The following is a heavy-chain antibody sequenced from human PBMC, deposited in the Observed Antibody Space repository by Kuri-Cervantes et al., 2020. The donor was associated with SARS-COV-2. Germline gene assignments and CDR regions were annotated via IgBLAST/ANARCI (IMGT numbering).Heavy chain of an antibody. CDR2: IYHSGST. Sequence: QTLSLTCAVSGYSISSGYYWGWIRQPPGKGLEWIGSIYHSGSTYYNPSLKSRVTISVDTSKNQFSLKLSSVTAADTAVYYCARXLRLYSMDVWGKGTTVTV. D-gene: IGHD2/OR15-2a*01. CDR3: ARXLRLYSMDV. CDR1: GYSISSGYY. V-gene: IGHV4-38-2*01. J-gene: IGHJ6*03.